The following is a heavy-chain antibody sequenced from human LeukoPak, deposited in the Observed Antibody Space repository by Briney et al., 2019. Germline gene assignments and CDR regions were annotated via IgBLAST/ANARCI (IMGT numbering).Heavy chain of an antibody. J-gene: IGHJ4*02. CDR3: ARVGMGGSSGWYRDDSLDY. Sequence: PSETLSLTCTVSGGSISSYYWSWIRQPPGKGLEWIGYIYYSGSTNYNPSLKSRVTISVDTSKNQFSLKLSSVTAADTAVYYCARVGMGGSSGWYRDDSLDYWGQGTLVTVSS. D-gene: IGHD6-19*01. V-gene: IGHV4-59*01. CDR1: GGSISSYY. CDR2: IYYSGST.